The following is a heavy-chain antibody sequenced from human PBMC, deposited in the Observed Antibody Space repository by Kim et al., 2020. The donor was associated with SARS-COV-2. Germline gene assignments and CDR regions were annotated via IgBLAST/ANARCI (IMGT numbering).Heavy chain of an antibody. CDR1: GGSFSGYY. CDR3: ARGLREIFGVVRAPL. D-gene: IGHD3-3*01. CDR2: INHSGST. Sequence: SETLSLTCAVYGGSFSGYYWSWSRQPQGKGREWIGEINHSGSTNYNPTLKSRVTISVDTAKNQFSLKLSSVTAADTAVYYCARGLREIFGVVRAPLWGQGTLVTVSS. V-gene: IGHV4-34*01. J-gene: IGHJ4*02.